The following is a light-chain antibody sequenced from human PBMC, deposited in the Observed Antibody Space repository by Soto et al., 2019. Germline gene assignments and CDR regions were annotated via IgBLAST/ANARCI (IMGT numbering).Light chain of an antibody. CDR3: QQRSNWPPYT. CDR1: QSFSSY. V-gene: IGKV3-11*01. J-gene: IGKJ2*01. Sequence: EIVLTQSPATLFFSPGEEATLSCRASQSFSSYLAWYQQKPGQAPRLLIYDASNRATGIPARFSGSGSGTDFTLTISSLEPEDFAVYYCQQRSNWPPYTFGQGTKLEIK. CDR2: DAS.